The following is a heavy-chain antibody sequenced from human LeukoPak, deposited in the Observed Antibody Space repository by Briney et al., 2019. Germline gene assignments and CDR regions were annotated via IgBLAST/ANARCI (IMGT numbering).Heavy chain of an antibody. V-gene: IGHV3-33*01. J-gene: IGHJ4*02. CDR1: GFTFSSYG. Sequence: PGGSLRLSCAASGFTFSSYGMHWVRQAPGKGLEWVAVIWYDGSNKYYADSVKGRFTISRDNAKNSLYLQLNSLRAEDTAVYYCARENSGAVAGTNLGYFDYWGQGTLVTVSS. D-gene: IGHD6-19*01. CDR3: ARENSGAVAGTNLGYFDY. CDR2: IWYDGSNK.